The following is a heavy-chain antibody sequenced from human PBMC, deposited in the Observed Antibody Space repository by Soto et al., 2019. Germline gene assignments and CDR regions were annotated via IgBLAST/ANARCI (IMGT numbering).Heavy chain of an antibody. CDR3: ARAGSGSYSDSTFDY. V-gene: IGHV3-30-3*01. Sequence: GGSLRLSCAASGFTFSSYAMHWVRQAPGKGLEWVAVISYDGSNKYYADSVKGRFTISRDNSKNTLYLQMNSLRAEDTAVYYCARAGSGSYSDSTFDYWGQGTLVTVSS. CDR1: GFTFSSYA. J-gene: IGHJ4*02. CDR2: ISYDGSNK. D-gene: IGHD3-10*01.